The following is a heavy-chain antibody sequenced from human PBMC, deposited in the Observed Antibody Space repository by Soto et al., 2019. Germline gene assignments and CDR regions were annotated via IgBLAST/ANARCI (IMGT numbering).Heavy chain of an antibody. CDR1: GFTFSKFA. Sequence: EVQLLESGGGLVQPGGSLRLSCAASGFTFSKFAMSWVRQAPGEGLEWVSAISGDGGVTYYADSVKGRFTISRDNSKNTLYLQMSSLRAEDTALYYCAKARTTVSSYYFDYWGQGTPVTVSS. CDR3: AKARTTVSSYYFDY. J-gene: IGHJ4*02. CDR2: ISGDGGVT. V-gene: IGHV3-23*01. D-gene: IGHD4-17*01.